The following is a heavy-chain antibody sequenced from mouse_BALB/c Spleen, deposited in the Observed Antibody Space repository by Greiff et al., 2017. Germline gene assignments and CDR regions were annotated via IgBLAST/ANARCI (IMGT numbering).Heavy chain of an antibody. CDR1: GYTFTSYW. D-gene: IGHD2-10*02. Sequence: QVQLKQPGAELVKPGASVKLSCKASGYTFTSYWMHWVKQRPGQGLEWIGEINPSNGRTNYNEKFKSKATLTVDKSSSTAYMQLSSLTSEDSAVYYCARSYGNYGGYYAMDYWGQGTSVTVSS. V-gene: IGHV1S81*02. CDR3: ARSYGNYGGYYAMDY. J-gene: IGHJ4*01. CDR2: INPSNGRT.